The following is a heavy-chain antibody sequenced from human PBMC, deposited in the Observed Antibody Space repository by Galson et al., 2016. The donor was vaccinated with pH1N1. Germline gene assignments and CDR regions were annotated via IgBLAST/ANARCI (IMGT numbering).Heavy chain of an antibody. CDR2: IEARGLT. Sequence: TLSLTCTVSGGSITSGNFYWNWIRQTAGKQLEWIGRIEARGLTNYNSPLKSRVSMSVDTSKNQFSLTLNSVSAADTAVYYCARGVHSSGWDDGYFKHWGQGSLITVSS. CDR1: GGSITSGNFY. J-gene: IGHJ1*01. CDR3: ARGVHSSGWDDGYFKH. D-gene: IGHD6-19*01. V-gene: IGHV4-61*02.